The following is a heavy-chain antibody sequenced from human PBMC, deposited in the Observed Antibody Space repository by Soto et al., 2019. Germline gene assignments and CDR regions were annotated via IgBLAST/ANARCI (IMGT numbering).Heavy chain of an antibody. CDR2: IWYDGSNK. Sequence: PGGSLRLSCAGSGFTFSSYGMHWVRQAPGKGLEWVAVIWYDGSNKYYADSVKGRFTISRDNSKNTLYLQMNSLRAEDTAVYYCARDRYYGSGSYYNGLYFDYWGQGTLVTVSS. CDR3: ARDRYYGSGSYYNGLYFDY. CDR1: GFTFSSYG. V-gene: IGHV3-33*01. J-gene: IGHJ4*02. D-gene: IGHD3-10*01.